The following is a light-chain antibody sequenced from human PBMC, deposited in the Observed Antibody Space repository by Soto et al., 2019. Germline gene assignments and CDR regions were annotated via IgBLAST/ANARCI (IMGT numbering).Light chain of an antibody. V-gene: IGKV3-20*01. Sequence: EIVLTQSPGTLSLSPGERATLSCRASQSVSSSYLAWYQQKPGQAPRLLTYGASSRATGIPDRFSGSGSGTDFTLTISRLEPEDFALYYCQQYGSSPRTFGQGTKVDIK. J-gene: IGKJ1*01. CDR2: GAS. CDR1: QSVSSSY. CDR3: QQYGSSPRT.